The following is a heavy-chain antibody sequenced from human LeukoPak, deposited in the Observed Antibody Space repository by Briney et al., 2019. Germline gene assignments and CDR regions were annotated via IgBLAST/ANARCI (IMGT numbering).Heavy chain of an antibody. CDR2: IYNNGNR. J-gene: IGHJ4*02. CDR1: GFSVSSKY. V-gene: IGHV3-53*01. CDR3: AGVGGDQVAY. Sequence: GGSLRLSCAASGFSVSSKYMSWVRQAPGKGLEWVSLIYNNGNRHYADSVKGRFTISRDNSKNTLYLQMNSLRAEDTAVYYCAGVGGDQVAYWGQGTLVTVSS. D-gene: IGHD4-17*01.